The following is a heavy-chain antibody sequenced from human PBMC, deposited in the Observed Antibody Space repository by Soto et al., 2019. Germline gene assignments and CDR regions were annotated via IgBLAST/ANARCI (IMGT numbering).Heavy chain of an antibody. CDR2: IYYSGST. Sequence: KTSETLSLTCAVYGGSFSGYYWSWIRQPPGKGLEWIGYIYYSGSTNYNPSLKSRVTISVDTSKNQFSLKLSSVTAADTAVYYCARADDDILTGPYYFDYWGQGTLVTVSS. J-gene: IGHJ4*02. CDR1: GGSFSGYY. CDR3: ARADDDILTGPYYFDY. V-gene: IGHV4-59*01. D-gene: IGHD3-9*01.